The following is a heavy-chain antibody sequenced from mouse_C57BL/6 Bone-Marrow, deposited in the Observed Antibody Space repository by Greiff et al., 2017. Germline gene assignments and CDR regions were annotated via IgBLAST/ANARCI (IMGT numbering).Heavy chain of an antibody. CDR2: ISSGGSYT. J-gene: IGHJ1*03. Sequence: EVHLVESGGDLVKPGGSLKLSCAASGFTFSSYGMSWVRQTPDKRLEWVATISSGGSYTYYPDSVKGRFTISRDNAKNTLYLQMSSLKSEDTAMYYCARHETGDWYFDVWGTGTTVTVSS. D-gene: IGHD4-1*01. CDR3: ARHETGDWYFDV. V-gene: IGHV5-6*01. CDR1: GFTFSSYG.